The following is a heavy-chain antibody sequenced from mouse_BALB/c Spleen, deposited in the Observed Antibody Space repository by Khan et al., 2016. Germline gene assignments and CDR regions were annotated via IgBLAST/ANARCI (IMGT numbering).Heavy chain of an antibody. CDR2: ITFSGST. D-gene: IGHD2-3*01. Sequence: EVELVESGPGLVKPSQSLSLTCTVTGYSITSNYAWNWIRQFPGNKLEWVDYITFSGSTGYNPSLRSRVAITRETSKKQFIMQLNSVTNEDTATSYCVRDVLYCFFAMDYWVQGPSVTVSS. V-gene: IGHV3-2*02. J-gene: IGHJ4*01. CDR3: VRDVLYCFFAMDY. CDR1: GYSITSNYA.